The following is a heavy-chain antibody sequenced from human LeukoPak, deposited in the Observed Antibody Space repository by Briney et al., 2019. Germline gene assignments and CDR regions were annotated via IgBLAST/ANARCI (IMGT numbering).Heavy chain of an antibody. CDR1: GFTFSSYS. CDR2: ISSSSSYI. CDR3: ARYESATAMVRLNC. V-gene: IGHV3-21*01. D-gene: IGHD5-18*01. Sequence: GGSLRLSCAASGFTFSSYSMNWVRQAPGKGLEWVSSISSSSSYIYYADSVKGRFTISRDNAKNSLYLQMNSLRAEDTAVYYCARYESATAMVRLNCWGQGTLLTVSS. J-gene: IGHJ4*02.